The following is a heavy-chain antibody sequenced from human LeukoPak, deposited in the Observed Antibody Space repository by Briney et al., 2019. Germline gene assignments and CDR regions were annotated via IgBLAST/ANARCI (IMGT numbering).Heavy chain of an antibody. D-gene: IGHD4-11*01. J-gene: IGHJ4*02. Sequence: GASVKVSCKASGGTFSSYAISWVRQAPGQGLEWMGRIIPIFGIANYAQKFQGRVTITADKSTSTAYMELSNLRSEDTAVYYCARDRPDYSNYEFDYWGQGTLVTVSS. CDR3: ARDRPDYSNYEFDY. V-gene: IGHV1-69*04. CDR2: IIPIFGIA. CDR1: GGTFSSYA.